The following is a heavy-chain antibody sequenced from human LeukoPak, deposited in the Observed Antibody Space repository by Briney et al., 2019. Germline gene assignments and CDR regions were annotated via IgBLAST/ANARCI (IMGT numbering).Heavy chain of an antibody. CDR3: ARRNFGSVGDY. CDR2: MNPNSGNT. V-gene: IGHV1-8*01. D-gene: IGHD1-7*01. Sequence: ASVKVSCKASGYTFTSYDINWVRQATGQGLEWMGWMNPNSGNTGYAQKFQGRVTMIRNTSISTAYMELSSLRSEDTDVYYCARRNFGSVGDYWGQGTLVTVSS. J-gene: IGHJ4*02. CDR1: GYTFTSYD.